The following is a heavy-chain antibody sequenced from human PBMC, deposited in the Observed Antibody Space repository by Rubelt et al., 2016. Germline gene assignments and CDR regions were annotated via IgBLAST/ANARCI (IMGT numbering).Heavy chain of an antibody. Sequence: QLQLQESGPGLVKPSETLSLTCTVSGGSISSSSYYWGWIRQPPGKGLEWIGSIYYSGSTYYNPSLKSRVTISVDTSKNQFSRKLSSATAADTAVYYCARDPRAGTTSFDYWGQGTLVTVSS. D-gene: IGHD1-7*01. J-gene: IGHJ4*02. CDR1: GGSISSSSYY. V-gene: IGHV4-39*07. CDR2: IYYSGST. CDR3: ARDPRAGTTSFDY.